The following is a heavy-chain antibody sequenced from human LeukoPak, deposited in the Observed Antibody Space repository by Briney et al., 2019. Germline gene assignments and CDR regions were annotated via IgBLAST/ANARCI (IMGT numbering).Heavy chain of an antibody. D-gene: IGHD6-19*01. CDR3: ARGDEQWLVAY. J-gene: IGHJ4*02. V-gene: IGHV3-30-3*01. Sequence: PGRSLRLSCAASGFTFSSYAMHWVRQAPGKGLEWVAVISYDGSNKYYADSVKGRFTISRDNSKNTLYLQMNSLRAEDTAVYYCARGDEQWLVAYWGQGTLVTVSS. CDR1: GFTFSSYA. CDR2: ISYDGSNK.